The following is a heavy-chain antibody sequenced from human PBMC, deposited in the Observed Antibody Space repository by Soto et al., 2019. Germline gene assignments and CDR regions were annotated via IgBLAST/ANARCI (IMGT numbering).Heavy chain of an antibody. CDR2: ITGNSEYK. J-gene: IGHJ4*02. CDR3: ARSGELLPTFDS. D-gene: IGHD1-26*01. CDR1: GVSLSDYS. V-gene: IGHV3-21*06. Sequence: GGSLRLSCVVSGVSLSDYSMNWVRQAPGKGLEWVSLITGNSEYKYYAGSVKGRFTVSRDNAKNSLYLQMNSLTVEDTAVYYCARSGELLPTFDSWGQGTLVTVSS.